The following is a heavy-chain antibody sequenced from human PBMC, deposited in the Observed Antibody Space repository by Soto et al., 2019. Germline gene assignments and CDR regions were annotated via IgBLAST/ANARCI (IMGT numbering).Heavy chain of an antibody. Sequence: QAQLQESGPGLVKPSETLSLTCTVSSAPITKYYWGWVRQAPGRGLEWIGFTHHSGYISYSPSLNGRVTMSVDPSKNQVALKLSSVTAADTAVYYWGRLQNFINWCFDSWGQGVLVTVSS. CDR1: SAPITKYY. J-gene: IGHJ4*02. CDR3: GRLQNFINWCFDS. CDR2: THHSGYI. V-gene: IGHV4-4*09. D-gene: IGHD2-15*01.